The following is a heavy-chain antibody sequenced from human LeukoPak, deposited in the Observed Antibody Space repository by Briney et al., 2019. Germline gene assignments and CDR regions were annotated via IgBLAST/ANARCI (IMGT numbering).Heavy chain of an antibody. CDR3: ARDDRKYSLDP. V-gene: IGHV1-69*04. Sequence: SVKVSCKASGGTFSSYTISWVRQAPGQGLEWMGRIIPILGIANYAQKFQGRVTITTDKSTSTAYMELSSLRSEDTAMYYCARDDRKYSLDPWGQGTLVTVSS. D-gene: IGHD2-21*01. J-gene: IGHJ5*02. CDR1: GGTFSSYT. CDR2: IIPILGIA.